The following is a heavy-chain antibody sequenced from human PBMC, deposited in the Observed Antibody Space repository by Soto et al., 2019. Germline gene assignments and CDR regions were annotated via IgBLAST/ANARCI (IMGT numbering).Heavy chain of an antibody. CDR3: PRGGAVDV. CDR2: ISYDGSNK. Sequence: GSLRLSCAASGFTFSSYAMHWVRQAPGKGLEWVAVISYDGSNKYYADSVKGRFTISRDNSKNTLYLQMNSLRAEDTAVYYCPRGGAVDVWGQGTTVTVSS. V-gene: IGHV3-30-3*01. J-gene: IGHJ6*02. CDR1: GFTFSSYA. D-gene: IGHD2-15*01.